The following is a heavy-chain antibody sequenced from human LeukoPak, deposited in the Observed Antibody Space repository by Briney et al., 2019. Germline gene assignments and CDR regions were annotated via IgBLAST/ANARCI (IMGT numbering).Heavy chain of an antibody. CDR1: GYTFTSYD. D-gene: IGHD1-26*01. CDR3: ARELLVRDAFDI. J-gene: IGHJ3*02. Sequence: ASVKVSCKASGYTFTSYDINWVRQATGQGLEWMGWMNPNSGNTGYAQKFQGRVTMTRNTFISTAYMELSSLRSEDTAVYYCARELLVRDAFDIWGQGTMVTVSS. CDR2: MNPNSGNT. V-gene: IGHV1-8*01.